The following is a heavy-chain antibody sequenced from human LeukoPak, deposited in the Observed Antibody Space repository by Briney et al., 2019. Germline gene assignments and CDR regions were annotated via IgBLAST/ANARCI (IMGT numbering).Heavy chain of an antibody. CDR3: ARGVWYCSSTSCPNLDY. J-gene: IGHJ4*02. Sequence: SVKVSCKASGGTFSSYAISWVRQAPGQGLEWMGGIIPIFGTANYAQKFQGRVTITADESTSTAYMELSSLRSEDTAVYYCARGVWYCSSTSCPNLDYWGQGTLVTVSS. CDR2: IIPIFGTA. V-gene: IGHV1-69*01. D-gene: IGHD2-2*01. CDR1: GGTFSSYA.